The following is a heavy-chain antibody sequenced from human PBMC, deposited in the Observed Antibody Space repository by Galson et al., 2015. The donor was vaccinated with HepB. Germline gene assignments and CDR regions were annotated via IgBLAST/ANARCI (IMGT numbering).Heavy chain of an antibody. CDR2: INHSGST. CDR1: GGSFSGYY. CDR3: ARGRGVRSSYYYYGMDV. D-gene: IGHD3-10*01. V-gene: IGHV4-34*01. Sequence: ETLSLTCAVYGGSFSGYYWSWIRQPPGKGLEWIGEINHSGSTNYNPSLKSRVTISVDTSKNQFSLKLSSVTAADTAVYYCARGRGVRSSYYYYGMDVWGQGTTVTVSS. J-gene: IGHJ6*02.